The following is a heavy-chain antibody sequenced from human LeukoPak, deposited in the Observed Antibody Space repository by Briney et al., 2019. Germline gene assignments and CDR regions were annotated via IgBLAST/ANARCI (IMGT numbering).Heavy chain of an antibody. CDR2: MYTSGST. D-gene: IGHD3-3*02. Sequence: SETLSLTCTVSGGSISRGRYSWNWIRQPAGKGLEWIGRMYTSGSTSYNPSLKSRVTISVDTSKNQFSLKLSSVTAADTAVYYCARVSRSDWFDPWGQGTLVTVSS. J-gene: IGHJ5*02. V-gene: IGHV4-61*02. CDR1: GGSISRGRYS. CDR3: ARVSRSDWFDP.